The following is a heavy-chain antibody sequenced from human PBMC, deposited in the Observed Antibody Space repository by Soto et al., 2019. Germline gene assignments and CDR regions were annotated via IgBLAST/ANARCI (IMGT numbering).Heavy chain of an antibody. CDR2: IYYGGST. Sequence: SETLSLTCAVSGGPITSRTYSWGWIRQPPGKGLEWIGYIYYGGSTNYNPSLKSRVTISVDTSKNQFSLKLSSVTAADTAVYYCARGRVYYDILTGYYPYYYGMAVWGQGTMVTVSS. V-gene: IGHV4-61*05. CDR3: ARGRVYYDILTGYYPYYYGMAV. D-gene: IGHD3-9*01. CDR1: GGPITSRTYS. J-gene: IGHJ6*02.